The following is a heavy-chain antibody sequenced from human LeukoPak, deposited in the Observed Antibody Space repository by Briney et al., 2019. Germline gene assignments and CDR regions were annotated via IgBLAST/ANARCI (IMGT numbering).Heavy chain of an antibody. Sequence: GGSLRLSCAASGFTFSSYGMHWVRQAPGKGLEWVAFIRYDGSNKYYADSLKGRFTISRDNSKNTLYLQMNSLRAEDTAVYYCASSTAAANYWGQGTLVTVSS. J-gene: IGHJ4*02. CDR2: IRYDGSNK. V-gene: IGHV3-30*02. CDR3: ASSTAAANY. D-gene: IGHD6-25*01. CDR1: GFTFSSYG.